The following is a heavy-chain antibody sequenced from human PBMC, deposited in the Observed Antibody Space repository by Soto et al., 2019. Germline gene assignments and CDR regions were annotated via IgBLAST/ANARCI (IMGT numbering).Heavy chain of an antibody. V-gene: IGHV3-33*01. CDR1: GFNFSSYV. CDR3: ARDGQWLPRDGLRSSYYFDY. J-gene: IGHJ4*02. Sequence: QVQLMESGGGVVQPGRSLRLSCAASGFNFSSYVMHWVRQAPGKGLEWVAVIWYDGGNKYYADSVKGRFTISRDNSKNTLDLQMNSLRAEDTAVYYCARDGQWLPRDGLRSSYYFDYWGQGTLVTVSS. D-gene: IGHD6-19*01. CDR2: IWYDGGNK.